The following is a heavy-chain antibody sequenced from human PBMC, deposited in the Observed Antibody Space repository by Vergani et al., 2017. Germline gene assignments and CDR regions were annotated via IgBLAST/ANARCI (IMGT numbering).Heavy chain of an antibody. D-gene: IGHD2-21*02. Sequence: QVHLVQSGAEVKKPGASMKISCKTSGYSFSGSYIHWVRQAPGQGLEWMGRIIPVLGKTKYAQDFQGRLTITADTSTSTAYMELTSLRSQDTAVYYCARDPRGYGGDPEDYYYGMDVWGQGTTVAVSS. CDR1: GYSFSGSY. J-gene: IGHJ6*02. CDR3: ARDPRGYGGDPEDYYYGMDV. V-gene: IGHV1-69*09. CDR2: IIPVLGKT.